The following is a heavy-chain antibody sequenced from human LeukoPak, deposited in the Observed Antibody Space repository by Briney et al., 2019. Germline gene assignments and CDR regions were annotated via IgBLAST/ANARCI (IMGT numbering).Heavy chain of an antibody. CDR2: INHSGSS. Sequence: PGGSLRLSCAASGFTFSSYEMNWVRQAPGKGLEWIGSINHSGSSNLNPSLKSRVTISVDTSKNQFSLKLNSVTAADAAVYFCARDLGYEWVHWGQGALVTVSS. V-gene: IGHV4-34*01. D-gene: IGHD5-12*01. CDR3: ARDLGYEWVH. CDR1: GFTFSSYE. J-gene: IGHJ4*02.